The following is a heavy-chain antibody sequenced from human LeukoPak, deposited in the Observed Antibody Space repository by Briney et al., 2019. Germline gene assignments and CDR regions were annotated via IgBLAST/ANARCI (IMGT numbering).Heavy chain of an antibody. CDR1: GGTFSSYA. D-gene: IGHD2-15*01. J-gene: IGHJ4*02. V-gene: IGHV1-69*05. Sequence: SVKVSCKASGGTFSSYAISWVRQAPGQGLEWMGGIIPIFGTANYAQKFQGRVTITTDESTSTDYMELSSLRSEDTAVYYCARVREYCSGGSCYRYFDYWGQGTLVTVSS. CDR2: IIPIFGTA. CDR3: ARVREYCSGGSCYRYFDY.